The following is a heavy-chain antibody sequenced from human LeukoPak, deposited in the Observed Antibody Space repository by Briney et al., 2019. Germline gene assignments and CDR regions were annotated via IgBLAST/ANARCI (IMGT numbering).Heavy chain of an antibody. CDR3: ARDLIVVVPAAEYNWFDP. D-gene: IGHD2-2*01. Sequence: PSETLSLTCTVSGGSISSYYWSWIRQPPGKGLEWIGYIYYSGSTNYNPSLKSRVTISVDTSKNQFSLKLSSVTAADTAVYYCARDLIVVVPAAEYNWFDPWGQGTLVTVSS. CDR2: IYYSGST. CDR1: GGSISSYY. V-gene: IGHV4-59*12. J-gene: IGHJ5*02.